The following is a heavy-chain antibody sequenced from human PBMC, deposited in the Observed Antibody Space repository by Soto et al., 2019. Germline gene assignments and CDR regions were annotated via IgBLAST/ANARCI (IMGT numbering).Heavy chain of an antibody. D-gene: IGHD3-10*01. CDR2: IYPSGAT. V-gene: IGHV4-30-2*01. CDR3: ARAILSSVLYIDL. J-gene: IGHJ6*03. CDR1: GASISTIGNT. Sequence: QVQLQESGSGLVKPSQTLSLTCTISGASISTIGNTWTWVRQPPGKGLEWIGYIYPSGATYYNPSLKSRATISMETSKNRFSLNVSSATAADTAVYYCARAILSSVLYIDLWGQGTTVTVSS.